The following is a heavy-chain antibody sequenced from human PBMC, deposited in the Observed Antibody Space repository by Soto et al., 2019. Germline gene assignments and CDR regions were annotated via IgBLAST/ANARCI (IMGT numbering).Heavy chain of an antibody. CDR3: ARQPVIMITFGGVIVDWYFDL. D-gene: IGHD3-16*02. J-gene: IGHJ2*01. CDR2: TYYRSKWYN. Sequence: QVQLQQSGPGLVKPSQTLSLTCAISGDSVSSNSAAWNWIRQSPSRGLEWLGRTYYRSKWYNDYAVSVKSLLTINPDPSKNQFSLQLNSVTREDTAVYYCARQPVIMITFGGVIVDWYFDLWGRGTLVTVSS. V-gene: IGHV6-1*01. CDR1: GDSVSSNSAA.